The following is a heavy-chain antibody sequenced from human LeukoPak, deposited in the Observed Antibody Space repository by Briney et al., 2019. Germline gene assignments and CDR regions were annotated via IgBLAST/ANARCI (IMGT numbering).Heavy chain of an antibody. J-gene: IGHJ4*02. V-gene: IGHV4-31*03. Sequence: PSETLSLTCTVSGGSISSGGFYWSWLRQHPGKGLEWIGYIYYSGSTYYNPSLKSRVTISADTSKNQFSLILSPVTAADTAVYYCARDRGSGWYYFDYWGQGTLVTVSS. CDR1: GGSISSGGFY. D-gene: IGHD6-19*01. CDR2: IYYSGST. CDR3: ARDRGSGWYYFDY.